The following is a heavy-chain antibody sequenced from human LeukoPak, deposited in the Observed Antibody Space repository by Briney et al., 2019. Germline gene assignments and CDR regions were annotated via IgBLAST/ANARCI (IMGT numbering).Heavy chain of an antibody. J-gene: IGHJ4*02. CDR1: GFTFDDYA. D-gene: IGHD6-13*01. CDR2: ISWDGGST. CDR3: AKEESGYSSSWLDY. Sequence: GGSLRLSCAASGFTFDDYAMHWVRQAPGKGLEWVYLISWDGGSTYYADSVKGRFTISRDNSKNSLYLQMNSLRAEDTALYYCAKEESGYSSSWLDYWGQGTLVTVSS. V-gene: IGHV3-43D*03.